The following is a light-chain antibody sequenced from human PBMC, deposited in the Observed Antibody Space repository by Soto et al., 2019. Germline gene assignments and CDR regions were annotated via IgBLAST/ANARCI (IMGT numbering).Light chain of an antibody. V-gene: IGLV3-21*02. J-gene: IGLJ2*01. Sequence: SYELTQPPSVSVAPGQTARITCGGSNIGSKSVHWYQQKPGQAPVVVVYDDSDRPSGIPERFSGSNSGNTATLTISRVEAGDEADYYCQVWHGSSDHPVFGGGTQLTVL. CDR1: NIGSKS. CDR2: DDS. CDR3: QVWHGSSDHPV.